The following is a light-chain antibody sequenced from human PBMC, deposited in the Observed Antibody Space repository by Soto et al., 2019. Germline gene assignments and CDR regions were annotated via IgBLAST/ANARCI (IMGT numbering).Light chain of an antibody. CDR1: SSDDGDHNS. V-gene: IGLV2-14*03. J-gene: IGLJ2*01. CDR3: RSSTTVITEI. CDR2: AVS. Sequence: QSALTQPASVSGSPGQSITISCTGTSSDDGDHNSVSWYQQQPGKAPKLMIYAVSNRPSGVSNRFSGSKSGNTAYLTSAGLLAEDEADYYCRSSTTVITEIFGGGTKLTVL.